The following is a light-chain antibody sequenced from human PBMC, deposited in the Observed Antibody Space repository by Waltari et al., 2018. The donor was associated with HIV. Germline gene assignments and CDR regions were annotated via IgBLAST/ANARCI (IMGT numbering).Light chain of an antibody. CDR1: KVGDRY. Sequence: SYELTQPPSVSVSPGQTASITCSGDKVGDRYACWYQQKPGQAPVLVIYQDRKRPSGIPERFSRSNSGNTATLTISGTQAMDEADYYGQAWDSSTVVFGGGTKLTVL. CDR2: QDR. J-gene: IGLJ2*01. CDR3: QAWDSSTVV. V-gene: IGLV3-1*01.